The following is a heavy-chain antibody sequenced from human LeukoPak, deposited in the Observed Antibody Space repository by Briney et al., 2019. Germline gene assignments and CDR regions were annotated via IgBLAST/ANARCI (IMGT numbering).Heavy chain of an antibody. CDR3: ARVRGGDFLGDFDY. CDR1: GFSLSTFA. CDR2: ICASGGYT. Sequence: PGGSLTLSCVASGFSLSTFAMSWVRQSPEKGLEWVSAICASGGYTYHAASVKGRFTMSRDNAKNSLYLQMNSLRAEDTALYYCARVRGGDFLGDFDYWGQGTLVTVSS. D-gene: IGHD3-16*01. J-gene: IGHJ4*02. V-gene: IGHV3-23*01.